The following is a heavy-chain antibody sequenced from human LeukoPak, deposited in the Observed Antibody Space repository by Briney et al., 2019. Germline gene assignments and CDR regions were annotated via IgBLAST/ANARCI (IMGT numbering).Heavy chain of an antibody. CDR3: ARDPRGGTLDY. D-gene: IGHD3-10*01. J-gene: IGHJ4*02. CDR1: GFTFTSSE. CDR2: ITGSSTTI. V-gene: IGHV3-48*03. Sequence: GGSLRLSCAASGFTFTSSEMNWVRQAPGKGLGWVSYITGSSTTIYADSVKGRFTISRDNAKNTLYLQMNSLTAEDTAVYYCARDPRGGTLDYWGQGTLVTVSS.